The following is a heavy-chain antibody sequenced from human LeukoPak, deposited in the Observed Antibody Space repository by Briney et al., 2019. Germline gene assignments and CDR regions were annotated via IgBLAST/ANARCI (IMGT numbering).Heavy chain of an antibody. CDR1: GGSISSSSYY. CDR3: ASLLLSLNWVDP. D-gene: IGHD3-10*01. Sequence: SETLSVTCTVSGGSISSSSYYWGWIRQPPGKGLEWIGSIYYSGSTYYNPSLKSRVTISVDTSKNQFSLKLSSVTAADTAVYYCASLLLSLNWVDPWGQGTLVTVSS. J-gene: IGHJ5*02. CDR2: IYYSGST. V-gene: IGHV4-39*07.